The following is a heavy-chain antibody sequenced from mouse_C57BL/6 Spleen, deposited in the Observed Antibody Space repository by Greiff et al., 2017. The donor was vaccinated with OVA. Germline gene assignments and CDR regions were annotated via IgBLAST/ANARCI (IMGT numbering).Heavy chain of an antibody. CDR1: GFSLTSYG. V-gene: IGHV2-2*01. CDR2: IWSGGST. J-gene: IGHJ4*01. Sequence: VKLVESGPGLVQPSQSLSITCTVSGFSLTSYGVHWVRQSPGKGLEWLGVIWSGGSTDYNAAFISRLSISKDNSKSQVFFKMNSLQADDTAIYYCAREGYGKSHYAMDYWGQGTSVTASS. D-gene: IGHD2-1*01. CDR3: AREGYGKSHYAMDY.